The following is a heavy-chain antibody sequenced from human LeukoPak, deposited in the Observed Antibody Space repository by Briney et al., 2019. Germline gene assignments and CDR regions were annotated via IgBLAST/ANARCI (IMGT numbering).Heavy chain of an antibody. D-gene: IGHD2-2*01. CDR1: GFTFSSYE. Sequence: GSLRLSCAASGFTFSSYEMNWVRQPPGKGLEWIGEINHSGSTNYNPSLKSRVTISVDTSKNQFSLKLSSVTAADTAVYYCARGRREGYCSSTSCRRRYFDYWGQGTLVTVSS. CDR2: INHSGST. CDR3: ARGRREGYCSSTSCRRRYFDY. V-gene: IGHV4-34*01. J-gene: IGHJ4*02.